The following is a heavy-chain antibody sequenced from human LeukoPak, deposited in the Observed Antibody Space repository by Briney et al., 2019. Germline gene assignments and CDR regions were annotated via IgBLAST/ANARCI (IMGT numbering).Heavy chain of an antibody. J-gene: IGHJ6*02. Sequence: SETLSLTCTVSGGSISSYYWSWLRQPPGKGLEWIGYIYYSGSTNYNPSLKSRVTISVDTSKNQFSLKLSSVTAADTAVYYCARDRGCGYSYGPCYYYGMDVWGQGTTVTVSS. CDR3: ARDRGCGYSYGPCYYYGMDV. V-gene: IGHV4-59*01. CDR2: IYYSGST. D-gene: IGHD5-18*01. CDR1: GGSISSYY.